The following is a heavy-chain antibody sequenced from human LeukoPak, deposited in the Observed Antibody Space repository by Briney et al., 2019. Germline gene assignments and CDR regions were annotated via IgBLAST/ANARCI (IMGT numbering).Heavy chain of an antibody. CDR1: GFMFDDYG. CDR2: INWNGGST. D-gene: IGHD3-22*01. CDR3: ARDRLINYYDSSGPFDY. J-gene: IGHJ4*02. V-gene: IGHV3-20*04. Sequence: GSLRLSCTTSGFMFDDYGMSWVRPAPGKGLECVSGINWNGGSTGYADSVKGRFTISRDNAKNPLYLQMNSLRAEDTAFYYCARDRLINYYDSSGPFDYWGQGTLVTVSS.